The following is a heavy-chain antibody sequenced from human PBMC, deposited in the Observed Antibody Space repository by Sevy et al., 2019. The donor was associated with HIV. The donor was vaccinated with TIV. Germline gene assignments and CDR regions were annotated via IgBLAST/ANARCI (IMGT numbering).Heavy chain of an antibody. J-gene: IGHJ5*02. Sequence: GGSLRLSCAASGFTFSDYGMHWVRQAPGKGLEWVAVISYDGSKKHYVDSVKGRFSVSRDNSKNTLFLQMNRLRVEDTGVYYCARADAYFYVNGGQDNWFDPWGQGTLVTVSS. CDR2: ISYDGSKK. D-gene: IGHD2-21*01. CDR1: GFTFSDYG. V-gene: IGHV3-30*03. CDR3: ARADAYFYVNGGQDNWFDP.